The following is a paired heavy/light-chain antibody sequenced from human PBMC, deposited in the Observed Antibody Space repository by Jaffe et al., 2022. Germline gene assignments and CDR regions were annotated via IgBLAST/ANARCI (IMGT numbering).Heavy chain of an antibody. CDR2: IYPGDSDT. V-gene: IGHV5-51*01. CDR3: VRHTTRFKGWLFRPNELDY. J-gene: IGHJ4*02. Sequence: EVQLVQSGAEVKKPGESLKISCKGSGYSFTSYWIGWVRQMPGKGLEWMGIIYPGDSDTRYSPSFQGQVTISADKSISTAYLQWSSLKASDTAMYYCVRHTTRFKGWLFRPNELDYWGQGTLVTVSS. CDR1: GYSFTSYW. D-gene: IGHD3-22*01.
Light chain of an antibody. Sequence: QSVLTQPPSVSAAPGQKVTISCSGSSSNIGNNYVSWYQQLPGTAPKLLIYDNNKRPSGIPDRFSGSKSGTSATLGITGLQTGDEADYYCGTWDSSLSAGKVVFGGGTKLTVL. CDR2: DNN. J-gene: IGLJ2*01. V-gene: IGLV1-51*01. CDR3: GTWDSSLSAGKVV. CDR1: SSNIGNNY.